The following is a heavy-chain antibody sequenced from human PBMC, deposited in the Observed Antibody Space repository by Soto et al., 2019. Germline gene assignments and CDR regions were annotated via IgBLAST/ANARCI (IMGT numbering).Heavy chain of an antibody. CDR3: ARQYPSSSRHFDH. J-gene: IGHJ4*02. V-gene: IGHV3-21*01. CDR2: ISAGSSNI. Sequence: GGSLRLSCAASGFTFRTYYMIWVRQAPGKGLEWVSSISAGSSNIYYAPSVKGRFTISRDNAKNSLYLQINSLRAEDTAVYYCARQYPSSSRHFDHWGQGALVTVSS. CDR1: GFTFRTYY. D-gene: IGHD6-6*01.